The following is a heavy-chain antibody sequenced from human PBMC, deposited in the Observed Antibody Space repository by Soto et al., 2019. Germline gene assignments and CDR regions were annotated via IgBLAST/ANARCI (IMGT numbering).Heavy chain of an antibody. CDR1: GGSINTDY. CDR3: ARSRAVAGSYLFDY. Sequence: SETLSLTCTVSGGSINTDYWSWIRQSPGKGLEWIGYIYHSGSTNYNPSLKSRVTMSVDNSKRHFSLKLSSVTAADTAVYYCARSRAVAGSYLFDYWGQGTLVTVSS. CDR2: IYHSGST. D-gene: IGHD6-13*01. V-gene: IGHV4-59*01. J-gene: IGHJ4*02.